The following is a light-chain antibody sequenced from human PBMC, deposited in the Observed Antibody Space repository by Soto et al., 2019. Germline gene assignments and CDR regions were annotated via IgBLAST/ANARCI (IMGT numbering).Light chain of an antibody. CDR1: NIGGLT. V-gene: IGLV3-21*02. Sequence: SYELTQPPSVSVAPGQTARVTCGGNNIGGLTVHWYQQRPGQAPVLVVYDDSDRPSGIPERLSGSNSGNTATLTISRVEAGDEADYYCQVWDSTSDQGVFGTGTKLTVL. CDR3: QVWDSTSDQGV. J-gene: IGLJ1*01. CDR2: DDS.